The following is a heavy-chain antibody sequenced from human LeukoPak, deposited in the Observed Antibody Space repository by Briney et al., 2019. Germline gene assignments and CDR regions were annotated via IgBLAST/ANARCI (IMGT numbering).Heavy chain of an antibody. V-gene: IGHV3-7*03. Sequence: GGSLRLSCAASGFTFTTYWMSWVRQLPGKGLEWVANINQDGTEKYYVDSVKGRFTISRDNAKNSLDLQMNSLRAEDTAVYYCAKHTAMVFVRGYYFDYWGQGTLVTVSS. D-gene: IGHD5-18*01. J-gene: IGHJ4*02. CDR2: INQDGTEK. CDR3: AKHTAMVFVRGYYFDY. CDR1: GFTFTTYW.